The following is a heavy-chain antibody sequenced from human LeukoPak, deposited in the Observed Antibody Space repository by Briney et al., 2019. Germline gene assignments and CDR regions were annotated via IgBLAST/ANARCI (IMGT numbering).Heavy chain of an antibody. V-gene: IGHV1-69*05. CDR3: ARDPSYGRQWLGNWFDP. D-gene: IGHD6-19*01. CDR2: IIPIFGTA. J-gene: IGHJ5*02. Sequence: ASVKVSCKASGGTFSSYAISWVRQAPGQGLEWMGGIIPIFGTANYAQKFQGRVTITTDESTSTAYMELSSLRSEDTAVYYCARDPSYGRQWLGNWFDPWGQGTLSPSPQ. CDR1: GGTFSSYA.